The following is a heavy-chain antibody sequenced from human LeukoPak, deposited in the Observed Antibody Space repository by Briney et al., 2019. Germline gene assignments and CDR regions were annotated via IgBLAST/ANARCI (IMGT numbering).Heavy chain of an antibody. V-gene: IGHV4-59*01. CDR3: ARDLVGYYFDY. CDR1: GGSISSYY. CDR2: IYYSWST. Sequence: PSETLSLTCTVSGGSISSYYWSWIRQPPGKGLEWIGYIYYSWSTNYNPSLKSRVTISVDTSKNQFSLKLSSVTAADTAVYYCARDLVGYYFDYWGQGTLVTVSS. J-gene: IGHJ4*02. D-gene: IGHD3-9*01.